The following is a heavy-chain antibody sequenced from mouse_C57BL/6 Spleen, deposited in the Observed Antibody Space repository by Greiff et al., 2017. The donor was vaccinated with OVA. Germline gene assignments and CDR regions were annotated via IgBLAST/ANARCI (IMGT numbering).Heavy chain of an antibody. J-gene: IGHJ1*03. V-gene: IGHV5-4*01. CDR3: ARPTIVTVGYFDV. D-gene: IGHD2-5*01. CDR1: GFTFSSYA. CDR2: ISDGGSYT. Sequence: EVQLVESGGGLVKPGGSLKLSCAASGFTFSSYAMSWVRQTPEKRLEWVATISDGGSYTYYPDNVKGRFTISRDNAKNNLYLQMSHLKSEDTAMYYCARPTIVTVGYFDVWGTGTTVTVSS.